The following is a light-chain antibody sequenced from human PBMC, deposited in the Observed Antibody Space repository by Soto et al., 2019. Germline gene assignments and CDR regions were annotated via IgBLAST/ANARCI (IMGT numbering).Light chain of an antibody. V-gene: IGLV2-11*01. J-gene: IGLJ2*01. CDR3: CSYAGSYTFAV. Sequence: QSALTQPRSVSGSPGQSVTISCTGTSSDVGGYNYVSWYQQHPGKAPKLMIYDVSKRPSGVPDRFSGSKSGNTASLTISGPQAEDEADYYCCSYAGSYTFAVFGGGTKVTVL. CDR1: SSDVGGYNY. CDR2: DVS.